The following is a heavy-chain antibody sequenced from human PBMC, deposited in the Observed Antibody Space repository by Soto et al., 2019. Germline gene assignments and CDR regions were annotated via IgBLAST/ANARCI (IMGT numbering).Heavy chain of an antibody. D-gene: IGHD5-12*01. CDR2: IKGDGTNT. CDR3: ARGLSGYYGFDY. CDR1: GFTFSSYW. J-gene: IGHJ4*02. V-gene: IGHV3-74*01. Sequence: QPGGSLRLSCAASGFTFSSYWMHWVRQVPGKGLVWVSRIKGDGTNTGYADSVKGRFTISRYNVKNTLYLQMNSLRAEDTAVYYCARGLSGYYGFDYWGQGTLVTVSS.